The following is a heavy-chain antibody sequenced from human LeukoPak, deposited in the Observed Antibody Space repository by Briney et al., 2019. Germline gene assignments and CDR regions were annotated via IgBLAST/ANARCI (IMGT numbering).Heavy chain of an antibody. CDR3: AKQLGYCSDGSCYFPY. V-gene: IGHV3-23*01. Sequence: GGSLRLSCAASGFTFSSSAMSWVRQAPGKGLEWVSAISNNGGYTYYADSVQGRFTISRDNSKSTLCLQMNSLRAEDTAVYYCAKQLGYCSDGSCYFPYWGQGTPVTVSS. CDR1: GFTFSSSA. J-gene: IGHJ4*02. D-gene: IGHD2-15*01. CDR2: ISNNGGYT.